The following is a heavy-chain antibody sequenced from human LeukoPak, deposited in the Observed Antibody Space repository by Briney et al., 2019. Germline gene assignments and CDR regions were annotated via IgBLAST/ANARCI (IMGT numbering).Heavy chain of an antibody. V-gene: IGHV1-69*06. CDR1: GYTFTSYG. Sequence: SVKVSCKASGYTFTSYGISWVRQAPGQGLEWMGGIIPTFGTADYAQKFQGRVTITADKSTSTAYMELSSLRSEDTAVYYCARDLGYSSGWYEGSFWGQGTLVTVSS. J-gene: IGHJ4*02. CDR3: ARDLGYSSGWYEGSF. CDR2: IIPTFGTA. D-gene: IGHD6-19*01.